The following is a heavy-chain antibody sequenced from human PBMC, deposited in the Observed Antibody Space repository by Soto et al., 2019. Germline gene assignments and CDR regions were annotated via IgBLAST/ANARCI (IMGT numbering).Heavy chain of an antibody. CDR3: ARVRYCSDGTCYPYYFDY. D-gene: IGHD2-15*01. CDR2: INPNSGDT. CDR1: GYTFTSYG. Sequence: ASVKVSCKASGYTFTSYGISWVRQAPRQGLEWMGWINPNSGDTNYAQKFQGWVTMTRDTSISTAYMELSRLTSDDAAVYYCARVRYCSDGTCYPYYFDYWGQVTLVTVSS. V-gene: IGHV1-2*04. J-gene: IGHJ4*02.